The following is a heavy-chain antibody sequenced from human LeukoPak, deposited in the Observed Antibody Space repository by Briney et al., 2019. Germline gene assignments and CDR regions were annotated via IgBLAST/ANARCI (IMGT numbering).Heavy chain of an antibody. CDR2: ISGSGGST. V-gene: IGHV3-23*01. CDR3: AKDRGLGYCSGGSCYSGYSFQH. D-gene: IGHD2-15*01. CDR1: GFTFSSYA. J-gene: IGHJ1*01. Sequence: GGSLRLSCAASGFTFSSYAMSWVRQAPGKGLEWVSAISGSGGSTYYADSVKGRFTISRDNSKNTLYLQMNSLRAEDTAVYYCAKDRGLGYCSGGSCYSGYSFQHWGQGTLVTVSS.